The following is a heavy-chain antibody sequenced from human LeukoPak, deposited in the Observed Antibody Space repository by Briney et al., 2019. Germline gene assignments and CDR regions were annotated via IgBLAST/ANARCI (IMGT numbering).Heavy chain of an antibody. Sequence: GGSLRLSCAASGFTFSSYSMNWVRQAPGTGLEWVSSISSSSSYIYYADSVKGRFTISRDNAKNSLYLQMNSLRAGDTAVYYCARDRPHYDFWSGPNPAYGMDVWGQGTTVTVSS. CDR1: GFTFSSYS. CDR3: ARDRPHYDFWSGPNPAYGMDV. CDR2: ISSSSSYI. D-gene: IGHD3-3*01. V-gene: IGHV3-21*01. J-gene: IGHJ6*02.